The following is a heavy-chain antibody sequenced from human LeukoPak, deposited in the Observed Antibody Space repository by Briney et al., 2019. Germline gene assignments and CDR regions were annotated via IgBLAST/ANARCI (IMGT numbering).Heavy chain of an antibody. Sequence: PSETLSLTCTVSGGSISSSSYYWGWIRQPPGKGLEWIGSIYYSGSTYYNPSLKSRVTISVDTSKNQFSLKLSSVTTADTAVYYCASRYSISWYDFFYMDVWGKGTTVTVSS. D-gene: IGHD6-13*01. J-gene: IGHJ6*03. V-gene: IGHV4-39*01. CDR1: GGSISSSSYY. CDR2: IYYSGST. CDR3: ASRYSISWYDFFYMDV.